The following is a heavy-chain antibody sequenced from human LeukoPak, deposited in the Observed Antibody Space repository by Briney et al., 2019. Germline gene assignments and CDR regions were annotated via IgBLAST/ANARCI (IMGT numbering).Heavy chain of an antibody. CDR1: GFTFSNAW. J-gene: IGHJ4*02. CDR3: TTVERWLLRSSPY. CDR2: IETKTDGGTT. V-gene: IGHV3-15*04. D-gene: IGHD5-24*01. Sequence: GGSLRLSCAASGFTFSNAWMTWVRQAPGKGLEWVGRIETKTDGGTTDYAAPVKGRFTISRDDSKNTLYLQMNSLKTDDAAVYYCTTVERWLLRSSPYWGQGTLVTVSS.